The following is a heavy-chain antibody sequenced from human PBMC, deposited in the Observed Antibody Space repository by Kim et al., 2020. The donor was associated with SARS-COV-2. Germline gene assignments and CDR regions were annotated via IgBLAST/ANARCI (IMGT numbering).Heavy chain of an antibody. Sequence: FQGRVTITRDTSASTAYMELSSLRSEDTAVYYCARVSWTYGSGSYVRFDPWGQGTLVTVSS. CDR3: ARVSWTYGSGSYVRFDP. V-gene: IGHV1-3*01. D-gene: IGHD3-10*01. J-gene: IGHJ5*02.